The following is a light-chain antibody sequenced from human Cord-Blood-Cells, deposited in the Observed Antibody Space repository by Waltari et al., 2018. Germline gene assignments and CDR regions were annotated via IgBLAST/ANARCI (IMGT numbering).Light chain of an antibody. Sequence: SSELTQDPAVSVALVQTVRITCQGDSLRNYYASWYQQKPGQAPVLVIYGKNNRPSGIPDRFSGSSSGNTASLTITVAQAEDEADYYCNSRDSSGNHLVFGGGTKLTVL. CDR3: NSRDSSGNHLV. CDR1: SLRNYY. J-gene: IGLJ3*02. CDR2: GKN. V-gene: IGLV3-19*01.